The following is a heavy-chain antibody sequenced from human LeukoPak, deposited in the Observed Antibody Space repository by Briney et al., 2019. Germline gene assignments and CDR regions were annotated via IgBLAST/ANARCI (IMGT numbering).Heavy chain of an antibody. CDR3: ARESRYYDSSGYYTLDY. V-gene: IGHV3-73*01. CDR2: IRSKANSYAT. J-gene: IGHJ4*02. CDR1: GFTFSGSA. D-gene: IGHD3-22*01. Sequence: GGSLRLSCAASGFTFSGSAMHWVRQASGKGLEWVGRIRSKANSYATAYAASVKGRFTISRDDSKNTAYLQMNSLKTEDTAVYYCARESRYYDSSGYYTLDYWGQGTLVTVSS.